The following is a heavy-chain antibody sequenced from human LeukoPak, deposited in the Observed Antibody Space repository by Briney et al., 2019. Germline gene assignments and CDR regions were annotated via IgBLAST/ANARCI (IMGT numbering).Heavy chain of an antibody. D-gene: IGHD6-19*01. CDR3: ARAVAGIPYYYYYGVDV. J-gene: IGHJ6*02. CDR2: IYYSGST. CDR1: GGSISSYY. Sequence: PSETLSLTCTVSGGSISSYYWSWIRQPPGKGLEWIGYIYYSGSTNYNPSFKSRVTISVDTSKNQFSLKLSSVTAADTAVYYCARAVAGIPYYYYYGVDVWGQGTTVTVSS. V-gene: IGHV4-59*01.